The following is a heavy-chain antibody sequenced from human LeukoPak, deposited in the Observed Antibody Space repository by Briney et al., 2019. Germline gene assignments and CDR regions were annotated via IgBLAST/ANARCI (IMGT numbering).Heavy chain of an antibody. D-gene: IGHD2-8*01. J-gene: IGHJ6*03. Sequence: ASVKVSCKASGDTFTTDYIHWVRQGPGQGPEWMGVSNPSGGSTTNAQKFQGRVTMTRDTSTSTVYMELSSLRAEDTAVYYCARDGSLMYCTNGVCYYYYYMDVWGKGTTVTVSS. V-gene: IGHV1-46*01. CDR3: ARDGSLMYCTNGVCYYYYYMDV. CDR1: GDTFTTDY. CDR2: SNPSGGST.